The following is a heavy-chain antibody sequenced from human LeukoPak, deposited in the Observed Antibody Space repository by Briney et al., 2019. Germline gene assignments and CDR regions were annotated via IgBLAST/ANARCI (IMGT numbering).Heavy chain of an antibody. D-gene: IGHD6-13*01. V-gene: IGHV3-21*01. CDR3: ARDPNRARSGTGAFDI. J-gene: IGHJ3*02. CDR2: ISSSSSSI. Sequence: GGSLRLSCAASGFTFSSYNMNWVRQAPGKGLEWVSSISSSSSSIYYADSVKGRFTISRDNAKNSLYLQVNSLRAEDTAVYYCARDPNRARSGTGAFDIWGQGTMVTVSS. CDR1: GFTFSSYN.